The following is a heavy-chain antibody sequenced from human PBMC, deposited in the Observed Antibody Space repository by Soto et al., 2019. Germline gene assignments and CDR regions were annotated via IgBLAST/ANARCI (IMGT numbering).Heavy chain of an antibody. CDR1: GGSISDYY. CDR2: VYSRGIT. J-gene: IGHJ6*02. V-gene: IGHV4-4*07. CDR3: AGKNYDNMDV. Sequence: QVQLQESGPRLVRPSETLSLTCAVSGGSISDYYWNWIRQPAGKGLEWIGRVYSRGITNYNPSLTSQVTMSVDTSKRQFSLRLTSVTAADSGRYYCAGKNYDNMDVWGQGTTVIVSS.